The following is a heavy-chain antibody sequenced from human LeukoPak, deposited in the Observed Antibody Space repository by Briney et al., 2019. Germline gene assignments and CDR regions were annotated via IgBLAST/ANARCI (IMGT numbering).Heavy chain of an antibody. J-gene: IGHJ5*02. CDR1: GFTFSSYS. D-gene: IGHD3-10*01. CDR2: ISSSSSYK. V-gene: IGHV3-21*01. CDR3: ASEVLLWS. Sequence: GGSLRLSCAASGFTFSSYSMNWVRQAPGKGLGWVSSISSSSSYKYYADSVKGRFTISRDNAKNSLYLQMNSLRGEDTAVYYCASEVLLWSWGQGTLVTVSS.